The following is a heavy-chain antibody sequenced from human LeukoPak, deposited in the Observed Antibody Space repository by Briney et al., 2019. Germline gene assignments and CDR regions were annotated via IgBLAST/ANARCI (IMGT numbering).Heavy chain of an antibody. CDR2: ISAYNGNT. J-gene: IGHJ4*02. D-gene: IGHD3-10*01. Sequence: ASVKVSCKASGYTFTSYGISWVRQAPGQGLGWMGWISAYNGNTNYAQKLQGRVTMTTDTSTSTAYMELRSLRSDDTAVYYCARVRMVRGVYRSEDYWGQGTLVTVSS. CDR3: ARVRMVRGVYRSEDY. CDR1: GYTFTSYG. V-gene: IGHV1-18*01.